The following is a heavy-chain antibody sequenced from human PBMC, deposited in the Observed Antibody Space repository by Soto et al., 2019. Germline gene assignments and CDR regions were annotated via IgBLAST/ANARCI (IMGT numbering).Heavy chain of an antibody. CDR2: IYYSGST. D-gene: IGHD3-9*01. CDR3: ARRSDDVLTGYYNPSYYFDY. Sequence: QLQLQESGPGLVKPSETLSLTCTVSGGSISSSSYYWGWIRQPPGKGLEWIGSIYYSGSTYYNPSLKSRVTISVDTSENQFSLKLSSVTAADTAVYYCARRSDDVLTGYYNPSYYFDYWGQGTLVTVSS. J-gene: IGHJ4*02. V-gene: IGHV4-39*01. CDR1: GGSISSSSYY.